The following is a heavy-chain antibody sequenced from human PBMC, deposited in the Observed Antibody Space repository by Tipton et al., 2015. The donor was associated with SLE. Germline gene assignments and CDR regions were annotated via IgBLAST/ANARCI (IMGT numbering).Heavy chain of an antibody. J-gene: IGHJ6*02. CDR1: GGSISGHY. CDR2: VYYTGST. V-gene: IGHV4-59*11. Sequence: GLVKPSETLSLTCTVSGGSISGHYWSWIRQPPGKGLEWIGYVYYTGSTNYNPSLNNRVALSLDTSKNQFSLRLSSVTAADTALYYCARLSPMMKAGNFYYHSMDVWGQGTTVTVSS. D-gene: IGHD6-13*01. CDR3: ARLSPMMKAGNFYYHSMDV.